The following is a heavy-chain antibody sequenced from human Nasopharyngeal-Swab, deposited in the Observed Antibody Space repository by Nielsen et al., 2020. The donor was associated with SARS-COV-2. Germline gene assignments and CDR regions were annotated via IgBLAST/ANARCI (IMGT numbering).Heavy chain of an antibody. CDR2: INGNSGII. V-gene: IGHV3-9*01. D-gene: IGHD5-24*01. CDR3: AKGRWGQQFFDY. J-gene: IGHJ4*02. Sequence: GGSLRLSCTASGFTFDDYAMHWARQVPGKGLEWVSGINGNSGIIGYADSMKGRFTISRDNAKNSLYLQMNSLRAEDTAFYYCAKGRWGQQFFDYWGQGILVTVSS. CDR1: GFTFDDYA.